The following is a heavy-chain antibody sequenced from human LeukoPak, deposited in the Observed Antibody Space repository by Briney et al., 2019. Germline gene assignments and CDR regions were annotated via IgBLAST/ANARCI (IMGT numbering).Heavy chain of an antibody. V-gene: IGHV1-2*02. CDR1: GFTFTDYN. CDR2: MNPNNGGA. CDR3: ARGGPPTAIFEKFLDF. Sequence: GASVKVSCKTSGFTFTDYNIHWVRQASGQGLEWLGWMNPNNGGANYAKKFQGRVTMTRDTSINTAYLDLGSLRFDDTAVYYCARGGPPTAIFEKFLDFWGQGTLVTVSS. D-gene: IGHD3-9*01. J-gene: IGHJ4*02.